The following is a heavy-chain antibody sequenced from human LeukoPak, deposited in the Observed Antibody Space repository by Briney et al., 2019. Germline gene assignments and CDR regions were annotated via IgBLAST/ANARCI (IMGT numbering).Heavy chain of an antibody. V-gene: IGHV3-33*01. CDR3: ARGYNYVNDFDY. Sequence: GGSLRLSCAASGFTFSDHGMHWVRQAPGKGLEWVAIIWYNGSKKYYAESVKGRFTISRDNSKNTLYLQMNSLRVEDMAVYYCARGYNYVNDFDYWGQGTLVSVSS. D-gene: IGHD5-18*01. CDR2: IWYNGSKK. J-gene: IGHJ4*02. CDR1: GFTFSDHG.